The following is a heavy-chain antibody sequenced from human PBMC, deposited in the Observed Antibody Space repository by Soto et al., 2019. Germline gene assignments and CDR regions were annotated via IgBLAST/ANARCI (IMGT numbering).Heavy chain of an antibody. CDR1: GFTFSSYS. J-gene: IGHJ2*01. CDR3: ARDQTIVLMVYATWYFDL. V-gene: IGHV3-48*01. CDR2: ISSSSSTI. D-gene: IGHD2-8*01. Sequence: EVQLVESGGGLVQPGGSLRLSCAASGFTFSSYSMNWVRQAPGKGLEWVSYISSSSSTIYYADSVKGRFTISRDNAKNSLYLQMNSLRAEDTAVYYCARDQTIVLMVYATWYFDLWGRGILVTVSS.